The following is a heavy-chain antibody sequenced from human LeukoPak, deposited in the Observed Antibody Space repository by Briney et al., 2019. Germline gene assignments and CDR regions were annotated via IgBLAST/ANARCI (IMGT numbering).Heavy chain of an antibody. CDR1: GGSFSGFY. CDR3: ARVRHNPLEYGYYMDV. Sequence: PSETLSLTCAVDGGSFSGFYXXXXRXTPGKGXXXXXXXXXXXNXNYNPSLXXYTPSLKSRVTISVDSSQNHLSLKLRSVTAADTXVYYCARVRHNPLEYGYYMDVWGKGTTVTVSS. V-gene: IGHV4-34*01. J-gene: IGHJ6*03. D-gene: IGHD3-3*01. CDR2: XXXXXNX.